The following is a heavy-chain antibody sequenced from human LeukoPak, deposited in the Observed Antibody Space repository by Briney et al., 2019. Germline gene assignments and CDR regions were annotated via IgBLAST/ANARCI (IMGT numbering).Heavy chain of an antibody. CDR1: GFTFSSYS. CDR3: ARDMEGYSYGQYYYYMDV. J-gene: IGHJ6*03. D-gene: IGHD5-18*01. CDR2: ISSSSSYI. Sequence: GGSLRLSCAASGFTFSSYSMNWVRQAPGKGLEWVSSISSSSSYIYYADSVKGRFTISRDNAKNSLYLQMNSLRAEDTAVYYCARDMEGYSYGQYYYYMDVWGKGTTVTISS. V-gene: IGHV3-21*01.